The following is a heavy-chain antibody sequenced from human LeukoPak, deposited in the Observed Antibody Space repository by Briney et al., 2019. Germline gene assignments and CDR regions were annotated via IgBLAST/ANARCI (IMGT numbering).Heavy chain of an antibody. CDR1: GFTFSDYY. Sequence: GGSLRLSCAASGFTFSDYYMSWIRQAPGKGLEWISRSDRVTYYADSVKGRFTISRDNAKNSLYLQMNSLSVEDTAVYYCARHCAGDCYGDFDSWGQGTLVTVSS. CDR2: RSDRVT. D-gene: IGHD2-21*02. J-gene: IGHJ4*02. V-gene: IGHV3-11*01. CDR3: ARHCAGDCYGDFDS.